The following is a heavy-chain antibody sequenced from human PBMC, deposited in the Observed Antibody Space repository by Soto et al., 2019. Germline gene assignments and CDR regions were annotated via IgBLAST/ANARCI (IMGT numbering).Heavy chain of an antibody. D-gene: IGHD2-2*01. CDR3: ARHRKGYCSSTSCYYYYYYGMDV. V-gene: IGHV5-10-1*01. J-gene: IGHJ6*02. CDR1: GYSFTSYS. Sequence: GESLKISCKGSGYSFTSYSISWVRQMPGKGLEWMGRIDPSDSYTNYSPSFQGHVAISADKCISTAYLQWSSLKASDTAMYYCARHRKGYCSSTSCYYYYYYGMDVWGQGTTVTVSS. CDR2: IDPSDSYT.